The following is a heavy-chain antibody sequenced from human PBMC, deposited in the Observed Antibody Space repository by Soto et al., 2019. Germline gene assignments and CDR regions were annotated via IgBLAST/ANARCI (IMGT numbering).Heavy chain of an antibody. Sequence: ELQLVESGGGLVQPGGSLRLSCAASGFSVSINYVNWGRQAPGKGLEWVSVIYSGGTTHYADSVKGRFTISRDTSKNTLYLQMHSLRLEDTAVYYGAGDSPDGAFVDGFDGWGQGKMVTVSS. CDR2: IYSGGTT. V-gene: IGHV3-66*01. J-gene: IGHJ3*01. CDR3: AGDSPDGAFVDGFDG. D-gene: IGHD4-17*01. CDR1: GFSVSINY.